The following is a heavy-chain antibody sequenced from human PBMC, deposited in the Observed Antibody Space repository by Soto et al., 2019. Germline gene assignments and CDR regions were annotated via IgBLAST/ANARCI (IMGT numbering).Heavy chain of an antibody. J-gene: IGHJ5*02. CDR1: GGSISSFAYY. CDR2: VYYNENT. V-gene: IGHV4-39*01. Sequence: PSETLSLTCTVSGGSISSFAYYWGWIRQPPGKGLEWIGTVYYNENTYYNPSLKSRVTISVDTAKNQFSLKLRSVTAADTAIYFCARRERYYGSPGWFDPWGQGTLVTVSS. D-gene: IGHD3-10*01. CDR3: ARRERYYGSPGWFDP.